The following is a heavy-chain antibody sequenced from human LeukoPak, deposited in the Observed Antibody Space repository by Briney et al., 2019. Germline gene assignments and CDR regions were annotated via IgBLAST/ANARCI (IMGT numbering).Heavy chain of an antibody. D-gene: IGHD1-26*01. V-gene: IGHV3-23*01. CDR1: GFTFSSYA. CDR3: AKGGPGSSYGFDY. J-gene: IGHJ4*02. Sequence: GGSLRLSCAASGFTFSSYAMSWVRQAPGKGLEWVSSICGSGGSTYYLDSVQGRFTNSRDNSKNALFLQMNSLRAEDMVVYYCAKGGPGSSYGFDYWGQGTLVTVSS. CDR2: ICGSGGST.